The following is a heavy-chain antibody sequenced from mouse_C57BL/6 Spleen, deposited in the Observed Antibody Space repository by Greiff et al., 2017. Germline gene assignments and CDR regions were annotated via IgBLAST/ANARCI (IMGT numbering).Heavy chain of an antibody. CDR2: IWTGGGT. V-gene: IGHV2-9-1*01. D-gene: IGHD2-3*01. CDR3: ARKKDDGYWAMDY. Sequence: VKLMESGPGLVAPSQSLSITCTVSGFSLTSYAISWVRQPPGKGLEWLGVIWTGGGTNYNSALKSRLSISKDNSKSQVFLKMNSLQTDDTSRYYCARKKDDGYWAMDYWGQGTSVTVSS. J-gene: IGHJ4*01. CDR1: GFSLTSYA.